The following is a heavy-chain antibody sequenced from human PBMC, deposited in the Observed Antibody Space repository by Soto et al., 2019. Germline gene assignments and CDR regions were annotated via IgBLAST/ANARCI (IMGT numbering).Heavy chain of an antibody. V-gene: IGHV3-23*01. CDR1: GFTISSYA. CDR2: ISVSGDST. J-gene: IGHJ4*02. Sequence: EVQLLESGGGLVQPGGSLRLSCAASGFTISSYAMSWVRQAPGKGLEWVSGISVSGDSTYYAGSVKGRFTISRDNSKSTLYLQMNSLRAEDTAVYYCAKIFRYGDPEYWGQGALVTVSS. D-gene: IGHD2-21*02. CDR3: AKIFRYGDPEY.